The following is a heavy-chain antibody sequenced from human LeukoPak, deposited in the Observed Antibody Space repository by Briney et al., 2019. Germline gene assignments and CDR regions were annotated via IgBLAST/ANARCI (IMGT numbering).Heavy chain of an antibody. V-gene: IGHV4-4*07. CDR1: GDSISIYY. CDR2: IYTSGST. CDR3: ARGSYYYDSRGNRDAFDI. D-gene: IGHD3-22*01. J-gene: IGHJ3*02. Sequence: PSETLSLTCTVSGDSISIYYWSWIRQPAGKGLEWIGRIYTSGSTNYNPSLKTRVSMSVDTSKNQFSLKLNSVTAADTAVYYCARGSYYYDSRGNRDAFDIWGQGTMLTVSS.